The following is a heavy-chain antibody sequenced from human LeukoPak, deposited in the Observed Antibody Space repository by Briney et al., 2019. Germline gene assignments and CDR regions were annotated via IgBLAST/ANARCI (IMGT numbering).Heavy chain of an antibody. CDR2: ISGSGDST. D-gene: IGHD3-10*01. J-gene: IGHJ6*03. V-gene: IGHV3-23*01. CDR3: ARGGTNYYYMDV. Sequence: GGSLRLSCAASGFTFSSYAMSWVRQAPGKGLEWVSGISGSGDSTYYADSVKGRFTISRDNSKNTLYLQMNSLRAEDTALYYCARGGTNYYYMDVWGNGTTVTVSS. CDR1: GFTFSSYA.